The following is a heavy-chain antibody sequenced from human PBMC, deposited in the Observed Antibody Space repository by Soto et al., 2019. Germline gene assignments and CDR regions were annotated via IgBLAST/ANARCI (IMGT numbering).Heavy chain of an antibody. CDR3: ARGRETTYLTAFDY. D-gene: IGHD4-4*01. Sequence: QVQLVQSGAEVKKPGSSVKVSCKASGGTFISYAISWVRQAPGRGLEWMGGIIPVFGTATYTQKFQGRVTITADESTSTAYMELSSLRSEDTALYYGARGRETTYLTAFDYWGQGTLVTVSS. J-gene: IGHJ4*02. V-gene: IGHV1-69*01. CDR2: IIPVFGTA. CDR1: GGTFISYA.